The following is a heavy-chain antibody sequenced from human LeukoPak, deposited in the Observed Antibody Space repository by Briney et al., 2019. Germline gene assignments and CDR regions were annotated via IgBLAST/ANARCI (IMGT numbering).Heavy chain of an antibody. J-gene: IGHJ4*02. Sequence: PGGSLRLSCAASGFTFSTNYMNWVRQAPGKGLEWVSVIYSGGGTYYADSVKGRFTISRDNSKNTLYLQMNSLRAEDTAVYYCATDRGWRTSGYYLYYFEYWGQGTLVTYSS. CDR1: GFTFSTNY. D-gene: IGHD3-3*01. CDR3: ATDRGWRTSGYYLYYFEY. V-gene: IGHV3-53*01. CDR2: IYSGGGT.